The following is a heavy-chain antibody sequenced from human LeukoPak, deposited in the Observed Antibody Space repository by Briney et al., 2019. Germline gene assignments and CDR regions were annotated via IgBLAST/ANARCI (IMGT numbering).Heavy chain of an antibody. CDR3: AGPPFNSGGHTFDV. CDR1: GGSISSTKW. Sequence: PSGTLSLTCAVSGGSISSTKWWGWVRQPPGKGLEWIGEIYHSGYTNYNPSLQSRVTISEDKSSNQFSLELKSVTAADTAIYYCAGPPFNSGGHTFDVWGQGTRVSVSS. V-gene: IGHV4-4*02. D-gene: IGHD6-19*01. CDR2: IYHSGYT. J-gene: IGHJ3*01.